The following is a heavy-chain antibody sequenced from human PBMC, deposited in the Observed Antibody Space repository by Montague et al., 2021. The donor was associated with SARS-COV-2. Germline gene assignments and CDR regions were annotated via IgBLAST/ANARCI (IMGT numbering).Heavy chain of an antibody. CDR2: INHSGST. Sequence: SETLSLTCAVYGGSFSGYYWSWIRQPPGKGLEWIGEINHSGSTNYNPSLKSRVTISVDTSKNQFSLKLSSVTAADTAVYFCARGFRSVVPAVLGVAFYYSSIWTSGAKGPRSPSP. V-gene: IGHV4-34*01. CDR1: GGSFSGYY. CDR3: ARGFRSVVPAVLGVAFYYSSIWTS. J-gene: IGHJ6*02. D-gene: IGHD2-2*01.